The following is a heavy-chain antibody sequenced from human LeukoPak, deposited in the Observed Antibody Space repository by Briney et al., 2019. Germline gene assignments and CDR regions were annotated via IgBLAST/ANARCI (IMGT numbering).Heavy chain of an antibody. J-gene: IGHJ3*02. Sequence: SETLSLTCTVSGGSVSSGSYYWSWIRQPPGKGLEWIGYIYYSGSTNYNPSLKSRVTISVDTSKNQFSLKLSSVTAADTAAYYCASGMNSGYDWGELVDAFDIWGQGTMVTVSS. CDR3: ASGMNSGYDWGELVDAFDI. CDR2: IYYSGST. V-gene: IGHV4-61*01. CDR1: GGSVSSGSYY. D-gene: IGHD5-12*01.